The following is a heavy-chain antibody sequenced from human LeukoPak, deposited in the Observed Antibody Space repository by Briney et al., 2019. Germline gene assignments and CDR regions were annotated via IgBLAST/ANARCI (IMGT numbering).Heavy chain of an antibody. CDR2: MNPNSGNT. J-gene: IGHJ6*03. D-gene: IGHD2-2*03. CDR3: ARARTYGYCSSTSCYYYYMDV. Sequence: ASVKVSCKAFGYTFTSYGISWVRQAPGQGLEWMGWMNPNSGNTGYAQKFQGRVTMTRNTSISTAYMELSSLRSEDTAVYYCARARTYGYCSSTSCYYYYMDVWGKGTTVTISS. CDR1: GYTFTSYG. V-gene: IGHV1-8*02.